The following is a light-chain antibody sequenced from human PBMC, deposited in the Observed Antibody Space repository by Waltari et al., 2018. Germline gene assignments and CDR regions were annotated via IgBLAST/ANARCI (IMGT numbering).Light chain of an antibody. CDR3: QQRSNWPPIT. CDR1: QSVSSY. J-gene: IGKJ5*01. CDR2: DAS. Sequence: EIVLTQSPAPLSLSPGERATLSCRASQSVSSYLAWYQQKPGQAPRLLIYDASNRATGIPARFIGSGSGTDFTLTISSLEPEDFAVYYCQQRSNWPPITFGQGTRLEIK. V-gene: IGKV3-11*01.